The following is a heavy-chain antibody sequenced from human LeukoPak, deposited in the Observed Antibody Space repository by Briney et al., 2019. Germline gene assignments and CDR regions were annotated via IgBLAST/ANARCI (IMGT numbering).Heavy chain of an antibody. J-gene: IGHJ4*02. V-gene: IGHV4-31*03. CDR1: GGSISSGDYY. D-gene: IGHD5-18*01. Sequence: TSQTLSLTCTVSGGSISSGDYYWSWIRQHPGKGLERIGYIYYSGSTYYNPSLKSRVTISVDTSKNQFSLKLSSVTAADTAVYYCARSPDTAMVFVDYWGQGTLVTVSS. CDR3: ARSPDTAMVFVDY. CDR2: IYYSGST.